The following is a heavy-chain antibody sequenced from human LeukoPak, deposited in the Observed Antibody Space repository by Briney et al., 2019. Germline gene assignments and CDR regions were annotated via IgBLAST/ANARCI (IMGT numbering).Heavy chain of an antibody. V-gene: IGHV3-7*03. CDR2: IKQDGSEK. J-gene: IGHJ4*02. CDR1: GFTFSSYW. CDR3: AKIVSEDPIFGVVPLDY. D-gene: IGHD3-3*01. Sequence: PGGSLRLSCAASGFTFSSYWMSWVRQAPGKGLEWVANIKQDGSEKYYVDSVKGRFTISRDNAKNSLYLQMNTLRAEDTAVYYCAKIVSEDPIFGVVPLDYWGQGTLVTVSS.